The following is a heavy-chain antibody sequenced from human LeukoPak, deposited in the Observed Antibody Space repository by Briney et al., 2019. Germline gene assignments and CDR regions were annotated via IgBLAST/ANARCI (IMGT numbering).Heavy chain of an antibody. CDR3: ARHGVAAAGKSYYCGMDV. D-gene: IGHD6-13*01. J-gene: IGHJ6*02. CDR1: GYSFTSYW. V-gene: IGHV5-51*01. CDR2: IYPGDSDT. Sequence: GESLKISCKGSGYSFTSYWIGWVRQMPGKGLEWMGIIYPGDSDTRYSPSFQGQVTISADKSISTAYLQWSSLKASDTAMYYCARHGVAAAGKSYYCGMDVWGQGTTVTVSS.